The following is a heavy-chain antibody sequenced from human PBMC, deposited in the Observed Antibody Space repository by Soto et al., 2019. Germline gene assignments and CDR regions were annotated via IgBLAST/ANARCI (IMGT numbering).Heavy chain of an antibody. D-gene: IGHD3-3*01. Sequence: QVQLVESGGGVVQPGRSLRLSCAASGFTFSSYGMHWVRQAPGKGLEWVAVISYDGSNKYYADSVKGRFTISRDNSKNTLYLQMNSLRAEDTAVYYCAKGDFWRGPFDYWGQGTLVTVSS. CDR2: ISYDGSNK. J-gene: IGHJ4*02. V-gene: IGHV3-30*18. CDR3: AKGDFWRGPFDY. CDR1: GFTFSSYG.